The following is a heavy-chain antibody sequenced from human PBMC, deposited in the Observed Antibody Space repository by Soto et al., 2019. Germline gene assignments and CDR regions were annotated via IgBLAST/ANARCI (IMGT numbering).Heavy chain of an antibody. V-gene: IGHV4-34*01. J-gene: IGHJ4*02. D-gene: IGHD3-16*02. CDR3: ARDPIYDYIWGSYRPLYFDY. CDR2: INHSGST. CDR1: GGSFSGYY. Sequence: PSETLSLTCAVYGGSFSGYYWSWIRQPPGKGLEWIGEINHSGSTNYNPSLKSRVTISVDTSKNQFSLKLSSVTAADTAVYYCARDPIYDYIWGSYRPLYFDYWGQGTLVTVSS.